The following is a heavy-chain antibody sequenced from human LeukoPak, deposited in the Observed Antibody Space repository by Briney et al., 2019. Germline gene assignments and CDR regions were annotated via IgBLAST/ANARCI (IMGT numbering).Heavy chain of an antibody. Sequence: SETLSLTSTVSGGSISSTSYYWGWIRQPPGKGLEWIGSIYYTGSTYYNPSLKSRVTISVDTSKNQFSLKLTSVTAADTAVYYCARHRLLYKNGYDYYFDYWGQGTLVTVSS. CDR2: IYYTGST. V-gene: IGHV4-39*01. CDR3: ARHRLLYKNGYDYYFDY. D-gene: IGHD5-12*01. J-gene: IGHJ4*02. CDR1: GGSISSTSYY.